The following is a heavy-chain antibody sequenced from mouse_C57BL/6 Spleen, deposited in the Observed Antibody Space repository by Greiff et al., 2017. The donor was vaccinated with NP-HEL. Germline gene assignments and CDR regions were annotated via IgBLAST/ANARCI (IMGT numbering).Heavy chain of an antibody. CDR2: ISSGSSTI. CDR1: GFTFSDYG. J-gene: IGHJ3*01. D-gene: IGHD2-4*01. Sequence: EVKLMESGGGLVKPGGSLKLSRAASGFTFSDYGMHWVRQAPEKGLEWVAYISSGSSTIYYADKVKGRFTISRDNAKNTLFLQMTSLRSEDTAMYYCARPSYYDYDGWFAYWGQGTLVTVSA. V-gene: IGHV5-17*01. CDR3: ARPSYYDYDGWFAY.